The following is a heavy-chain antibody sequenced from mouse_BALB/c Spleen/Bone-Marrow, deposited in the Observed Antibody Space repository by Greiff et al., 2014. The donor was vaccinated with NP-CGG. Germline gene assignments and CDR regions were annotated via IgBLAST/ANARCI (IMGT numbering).Heavy chain of an antibody. V-gene: IGHV2-9*02. CDR1: GFSLTSYG. J-gene: IGHJ4*01. CDR3: ARDYYGSLYAMDY. CDR2: IWAGGST. D-gene: IGHD1-1*01. Sequence: VKLVESGPGLVAPSQSLSITCTVSGFSLTSYGVHWVRQPPGKGLEWLGVIWAGGSTNYNSAVMSRLSISKDNSKSQVFLKMNSLQTDDTAMYYCARDYYGSLYAMDYWGQGTSVTGSS.